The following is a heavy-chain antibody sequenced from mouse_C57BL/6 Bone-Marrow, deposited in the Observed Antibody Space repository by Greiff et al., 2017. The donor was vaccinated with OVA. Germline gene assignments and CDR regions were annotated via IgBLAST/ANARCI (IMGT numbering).Heavy chain of an antibody. D-gene: IGHD2-1*01. Sequence: EVQLQQSGPELVKPGASVKIPCKASGYTFTDYNMDWVKQSHGKSLEWIGDINPNNGGTIYNQKFKGKATLTVDKSSSTAYMELRSLTSEDTAVYYCAMGEMVYGNSWFAYWGQGTLVTVSA. CDR2: INPNNGGT. CDR3: AMGEMVYGNSWFAY. J-gene: IGHJ3*01. V-gene: IGHV1-18*01. CDR1: GYTFTDYN.